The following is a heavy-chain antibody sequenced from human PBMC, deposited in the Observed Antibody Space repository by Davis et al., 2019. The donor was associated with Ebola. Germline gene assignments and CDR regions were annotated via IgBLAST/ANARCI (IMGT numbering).Heavy chain of an antibody. J-gene: IGHJ4*02. CDR2: IYPSDSDT. CDR1: EYRFANYW. D-gene: IGHD4-17*01. CDR3: ARIDRRTTVTTRY. Sequence: GESLKISCKGSEYRFANYWIGWVRQKPGKGLEWMGMIYPSDSDTRYSPSFQGHVTISADKSISTAYLQWSSLKASDTAMYYCARIDRRTTVTTRYWGQGTLVTVSS. V-gene: IGHV5-51*01.